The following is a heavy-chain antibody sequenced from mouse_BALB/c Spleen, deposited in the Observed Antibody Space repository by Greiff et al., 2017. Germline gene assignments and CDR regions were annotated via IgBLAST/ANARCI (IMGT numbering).Heavy chain of an antibody. CDR3: AREYYYGPFYAMDY. CDR1: GFTFSSYA. Sequence: EVKLVESGGGLVKPGGSLKLSCAASGFTFSSYAMSWVRQSPEKRLEWVAEISSGGSYTYYPDTVTGRFTISRDNAKNTLYLEMSSLRSEDTAMYYCAREYYYGPFYAMDYWGQGTSVTVSS. D-gene: IGHD1-1*01. V-gene: IGHV5-9-4*01. CDR2: ISSGGSYT. J-gene: IGHJ4*01.